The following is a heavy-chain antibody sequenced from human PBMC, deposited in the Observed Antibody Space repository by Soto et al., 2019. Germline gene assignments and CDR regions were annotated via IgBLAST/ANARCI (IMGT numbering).Heavy chain of an antibody. D-gene: IGHD6-19*01. V-gene: IGHV3-23*01. CDR1: GFTFSSYA. CDR2: FSGSGGNT. Sequence: GGSLRLSCAASGFTFSSYAMSWVRQAPGEGLEWVSTFSGSGGNTYYADSVKGRFTISTDNSRNTLFLQLNSLRAEDTAVYYCAKASRYSSGWGHFDFWGQGTLVTVSS. J-gene: IGHJ4*02. CDR3: AKASRYSSGWGHFDF.